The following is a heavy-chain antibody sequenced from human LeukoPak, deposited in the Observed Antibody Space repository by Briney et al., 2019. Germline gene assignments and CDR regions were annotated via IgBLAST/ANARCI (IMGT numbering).Heavy chain of an antibody. Sequence: ASVKVSCKASGYTFTRYYMHWVRQAPGQGLKWMGWINPNSGGTNYAQKFQGRVTMTRDTSISTAYMELSRLRSDDTAVYYCARRRARYCSGGSCYFDYWGQGTLVTVSS. J-gene: IGHJ4*02. D-gene: IGHD2-15*01. CDR2: INPNSGGT. CDR1: GYTFTRYY. CDR3: ARRRARYCSGGSCYFDY. V-gene: IGHV1-2*02.